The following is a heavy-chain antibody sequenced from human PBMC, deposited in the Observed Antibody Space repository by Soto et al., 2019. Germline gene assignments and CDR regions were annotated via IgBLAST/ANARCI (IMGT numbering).Heavy chain of an antibody. Sequence: QVTLKESGPVLVKPTETLTLTCTVSVFSLSNARMGVSWIRQPPGKALEWLAHIFSNDEKSYSTSLKSRLTSSKDTSKSQVVLTMTNMDPVDTATYYCARGRHNWNDLTFDYWGQGTLVTVSS. CDR3: ARGRHNWNDLTFDY. V-gene: IGHV2-26*01. CDR2: IFSNDEK. CDR1: VFSLSNARMG. J-gene: IGHJ4*02. D-gene: IGHD1-20*01.